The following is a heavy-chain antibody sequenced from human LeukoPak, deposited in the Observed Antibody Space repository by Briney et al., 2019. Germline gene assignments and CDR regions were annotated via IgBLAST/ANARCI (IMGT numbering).Heavy chain of an antibody. J-gene: IGHJ6*03. CDR1: GFTVSSNY. Sequence: GGSLRLSCAASGFTVSSNYMSWVRQAPGKGLEWVSVIYSGDTTDYADSVKGRFTISRDNAKNSLYLQMNSLRAEDTAVYYCARVSWYYMDVWGKGTTVTVSS. V-gene: IGHV3-66*01. CDR2: IYSGDTT. CDR3: ARVSWYYMDV.